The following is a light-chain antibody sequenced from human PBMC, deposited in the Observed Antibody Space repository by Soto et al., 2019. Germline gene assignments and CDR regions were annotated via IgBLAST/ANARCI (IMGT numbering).Light chain of an antibody. V-gene: IGKV1-27*01. J-gene: IGKJ4*01. CDR3: KKYNSAPLT. CDR1: QGISNY. CDR2: AAY. Sequence: DIQMTPSPSSLAASVGDRVTITCRASQGISNYLAWYQQKPGKVHNLLIYAAYTLQSGVQSRFSGSGSGTDFTLTIGSLQPEDVATYYCKKYNSAPLTFGGGTKVDNK.